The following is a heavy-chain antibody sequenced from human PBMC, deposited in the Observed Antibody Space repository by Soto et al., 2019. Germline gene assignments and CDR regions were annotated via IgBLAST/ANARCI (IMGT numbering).Heavy chain of an antibody. CDR3: AKDFDFYFDY. V-gene: IGHV3-30*18. J-gene: IGHJ4*02. CDR2: LSYDGRHT. CDR1: GVTFSSYG. Sequence: GGALRLSRAGSGVTFSSYGIHGGRPAPGKELEGLAVLSYDGRHTDYADSVQGRCTISRDNSKNTLYLQMNSLRAEDTVLYYCAKDFDFYFDYWGQRTLVTVSS.